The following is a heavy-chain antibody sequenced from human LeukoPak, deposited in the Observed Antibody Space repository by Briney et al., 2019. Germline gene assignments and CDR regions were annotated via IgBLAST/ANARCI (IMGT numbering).Heavy chain of an antibody. J-gene: IGHJ4*02. CDR1: GFTFSSYG. Sequence: PGGSLRLSCAASGFTFSSYGMSWVRQAPGKGLEWVSAISGSGGSTYYADSVKGRFTISRDNSKNTLYLQMNSLRAEDTAVYYCARVRWLSAAGTEGNFDYWGQGTLGTVTS. CDR3: ARVRWLSAAGTEGNFDY. V-gene: IGHV3-23*01. D-gene: IGHD6-13*01. CDR2: ISGSGGST.